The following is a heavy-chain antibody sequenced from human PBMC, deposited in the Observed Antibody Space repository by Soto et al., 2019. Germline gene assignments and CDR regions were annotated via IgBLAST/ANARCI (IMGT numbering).Heavy chain of an antibody. V-gene: IGHV4-38-2*01. J-gene: IGHJ4*02. CDR2: FYHSGST. D-gene: IGHD3-3*01. Sequence: SETLPRTCAVSGYSPSRGYYWCFLRQPPGKGLEWIGSFYHSGSTYYNPSLNSRVTISVDTSKNQFSLKLSSVTAADTAVYYCARGDESFTIFGVVPYYFDYWGQGTLVTVSS. CDR1: GYSPSRGYY. CDR3: ARGDESFTIFGVVPYYFDY.